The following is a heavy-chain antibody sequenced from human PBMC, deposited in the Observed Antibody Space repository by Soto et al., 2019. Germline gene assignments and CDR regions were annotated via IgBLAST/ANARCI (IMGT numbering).Heavy chain of an antibody. J-gene: IGHJ6*02. CDR2: IYYSGST. CDR3: ARVWVVQAAIGPYGMDV. V-gene: IGHV4-30-4*01. D-gene: IGHD2-2*02. CDR1: GGSISSGDYY. Sequence: PSETLSLTCTVSGGSISSGDYYWSWIRQPPGKGLEWIGYIYYSGSTYYNPSLKSRVTISVDTSKNQFSLKLSSVTAADTAVYYCARVWVVQAAIGPYGMDVWGQGTTVTVSS.